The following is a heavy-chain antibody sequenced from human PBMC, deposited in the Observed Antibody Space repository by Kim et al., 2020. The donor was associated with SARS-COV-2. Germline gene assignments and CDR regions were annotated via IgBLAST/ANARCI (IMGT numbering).Heavy chain of an antibody. CDR3: ANSLEGVLWFGELSGGM. CDR2: ISYDGSNK. J-gene: IGHJ6*01. CDR1: GFTFSSYG. Sequence: GGSLRLSCAASGFTFSSYGMHWVRQAPGKGLEWVAVISYDGSNKYYADSVKGRFTISRDNSKNTLYLQMNSLRAEDTAVYYCANSLEGVLWFGELSGGM. D-gene: IGHD3-10*01. V-gene: IGHV3-30*18.